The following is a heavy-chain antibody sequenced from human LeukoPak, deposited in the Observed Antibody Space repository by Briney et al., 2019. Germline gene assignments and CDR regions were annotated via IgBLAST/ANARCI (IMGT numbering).Heavy chain of an antibody. Sequence: PGGSLRLSCAASGFTFSSYAMSWVRQAPGKGLEWVSAISGSGGSTYYADSVKGRFTISRDNSKNTLYLQMNSLRAEDTAVYYCAKNLDYYDSSGTGEDYWGQGTLVTVSS. CDR1: GFTFSSYA. D-gene: IGHD3-22*01. J-gene: IGHJ4*02. V-gene: IGHV3-23*01. CDR3: AKNLDYYDSSGTGEDY. CDR2: ISGSGGST.